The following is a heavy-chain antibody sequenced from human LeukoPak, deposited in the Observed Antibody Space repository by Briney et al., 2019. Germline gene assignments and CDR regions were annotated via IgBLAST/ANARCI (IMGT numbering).Heavy chain of an antibody. J-gene: IGHJ4*02. V-gene: IGHV3-73*01. CDR1: GFTFSGSA. CDR2: IRSKANSYAT. Sequence: PGGSLRLSCAASGFTFSGSAMHWVRQASGKGVEWVGRIRSKANSYATAYAPSLKGRFTISRDDSKNTAYLQINSLKTEDTAVYYCTRHEACSGGSCYSDYWGQGTLVTVSS. D-gene: IGHD2-15*01. CDR3: TRHEACSGGSCYSDY.